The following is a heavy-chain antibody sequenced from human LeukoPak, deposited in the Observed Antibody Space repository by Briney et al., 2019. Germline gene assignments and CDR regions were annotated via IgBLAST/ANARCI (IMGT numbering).Heavy chain of an antibody. CDR2: ISSRDHKI. Sequence: PGGSLRLSCVASGFTFSDYYMSWVRQAPGKGLEWVSYISSRDHKIYFEDSVKGRFTISRDHANNSLYLQLNSLRDEDTDVYYCARDDFWTGYGLKSYFDYWGQGTLVTVSS. CDR1: GFTFSDYY. J-gene: IGHJ4*02. D-gene: IGHD3/OR15-3a*01. V-gene: IGHV3-11*04. CDR3: ARDDFWTGYGLKSYFDY.